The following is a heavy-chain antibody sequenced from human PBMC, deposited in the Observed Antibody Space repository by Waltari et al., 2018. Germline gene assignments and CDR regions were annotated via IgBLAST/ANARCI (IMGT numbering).Heavy chain of an antibody. J-gene: IGHJ4*02. D-gene: IGHD3-10*01. CDR3: ARDYYGSGSYLPSY. V-gene: IGHV4-38-2*02. CDR1: GYSISSGYY. CDR2: IYHSGST. Sequence: QVQLQESGPGLVKPSETLSLTCAVSGYSISSGYYWGWIRQPPGKGLEWIGSIYHSGSTYYNPSLKSRVTISVDTSKNQFSLKLSSVTAADTAVYYCARDYYGSGSYLPSYWGQGTLVTVSS.